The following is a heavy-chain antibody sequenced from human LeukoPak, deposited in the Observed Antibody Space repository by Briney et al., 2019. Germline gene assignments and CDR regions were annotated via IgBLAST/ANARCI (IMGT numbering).Heavy chain of an antibody. D-gene: IGHD1-26*01. Sequence: GGSLRLSCAASGFTFSSYNMNWVRQAPGKGLEWVSYISSSSNTIYYADSVKGRFTISRDNAKNSLYLQMNSLRAEDTAVYYCATESGTYSGTCFDYWGQGALVTVSS. V-gene: IGHV3-48*01. J-gene: IGHJ4*02. CDR2: ISSSSNTI. CDR3: ATESGTYSGTCFDY. CDR1: GFTFSSYN.